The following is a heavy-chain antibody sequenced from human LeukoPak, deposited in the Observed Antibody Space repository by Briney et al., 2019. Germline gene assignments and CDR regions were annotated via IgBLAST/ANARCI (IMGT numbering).Heavy chain of an antibody. V-gene: IGHV1-69*06. CDR2: IIPIFGTA. Sequence: ASVKVSCKASGGTFSSYAISWVRQAPGQGLEWMGGIIPIFGTANYAQKFQGRVTITADKSTSTAYMELSSLRSEDTAVYYCARGGGEEWSDYYYYMDVWGKGTTVTVSS. D-gene: IGHD3-3*01. CDR1: GGTFSSYA. J-gene: IGHJ6*03. CDR3: ARGGGEEWSDYYYYMDV.